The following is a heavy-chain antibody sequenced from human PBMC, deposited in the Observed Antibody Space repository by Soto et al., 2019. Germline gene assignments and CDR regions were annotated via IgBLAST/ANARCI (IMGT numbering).Heavy chain of an antibody. CDR3: ARDEVYNWNYGSIWYYYYGMDV. D-gene: IGHD1-7*01. V-gene: IGHV1-46*01. CDR1: GYTFTSYY. CDR2: INPSGGST. Sequence: GASVKVSCKASGYTFTSYYMHWVRQAPGQGLEWMGIINPSGGSTSYTQKFQGRVTMTRDTSTSTVYMELSSLRSEDTAVYYCARDEVYNWNYGSIWYYYYGMDVWGQGTTVTVSS. J-gene: IGHJ6*02.